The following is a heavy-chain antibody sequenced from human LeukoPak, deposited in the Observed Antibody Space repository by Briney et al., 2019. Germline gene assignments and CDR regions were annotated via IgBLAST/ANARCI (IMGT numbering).Heavy chain of an antibody. J-gene: IGHJ6*03. Sequence: ASVKVSCKASGFTLTGYYMHWVLQDPRQGLQWMGWIKPNSGDTDYAQKFQGRVTMTRDTSISTVYMELSSLRSDDTAVYYCARADSVPAGDYHYWYMDVWGKGTTVTVSS. D-gene: IGHD2-2*01. V-gene: IGHV1-2*02. CDR2: IKPNSGDT. CDR1: GFTLTGYY. CDR3: ARADSVPAGDYHYWYMDV.